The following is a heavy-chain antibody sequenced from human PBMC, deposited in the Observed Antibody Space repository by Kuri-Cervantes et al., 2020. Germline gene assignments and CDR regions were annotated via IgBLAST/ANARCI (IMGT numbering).Heavy chain of an antibody. J-gene: IGHJ6*02. V-gene: IGHV1-24*01. CDR3: ATCTVRGVPGYYYYGMDV. CDR2: FDPEDGET. Sequence: ASVKVSCKASGYSFTSYGISWVRQAPGQGLEWMGGFDPEDGETIYAQKFQGRVTMTEDTSTDTAYMELSSLRSEDTAVYYCATCTVRGVPGYYYYGMDVWGQGTTVTVSS. CDR1: GYSFTSYG. D-gene: IGHD3-10*01.